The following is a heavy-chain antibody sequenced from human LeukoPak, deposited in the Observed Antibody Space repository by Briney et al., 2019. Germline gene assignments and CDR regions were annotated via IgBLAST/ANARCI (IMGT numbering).Heavy chain of an antibody. V-gene: IGHV4-34*01. Sequence: SETLSLTCAVYGGSFSGYYWSWIRQPPGKGLEWIGEINHSGSTNYNPSLKSRVTISVDTSKNQFSLKLSFVTAADTAIYYCVRDYGNFVQGDWGRGTLVTVSS. D-gene: IGHD4-17*01. CDR1: GGSFSGYY. CDR2: INHSGST. J-gene: IGHJ4*02. CDR3: VRDYGNFVQGD.